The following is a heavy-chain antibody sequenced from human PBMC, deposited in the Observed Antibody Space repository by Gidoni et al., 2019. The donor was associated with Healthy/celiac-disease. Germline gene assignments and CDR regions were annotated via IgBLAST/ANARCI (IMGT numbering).Heavy chain of an antibody. CDR2: ISYDGSNK. CDR1: GFTFSSYG. CDR3: AKSVPSGAHYYFDY. Sequence: QVQLVESGGGVVQPGRSLRRSCAASGFTFSSYGIHWVRQAPGKGLAWVAVISYDGSNKYYADSVNGRFTISRDNSKNTLYLQMNSLRAEDTAVYYCAKSVPSGAHYYFDYWGQGTLVTVSS. J-gene: IGHJ4*02. V-gene: IGHV3-30*18. D-gene: IGHD3-10*01.